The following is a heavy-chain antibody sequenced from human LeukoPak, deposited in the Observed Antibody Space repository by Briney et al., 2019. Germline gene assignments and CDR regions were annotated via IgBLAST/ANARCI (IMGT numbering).Heavy chain of an antibody. CDR2: IIPIFGTA. CDR3: ARDKLGATEAFGI. V-gene: IGHV1-69*13. CDR1: GGTFSSYA. J-gene: IGHJ3*02. D-gene: IGHD1-26*01. Sequence: ASVKVSCKASGGTFSSYAISWVRQAPGQGLEWMGGIIPIFGTANYAQKFQGRVTITADESTSTAYMELSSLRSEDTAVYYCARDKLGATEAFGIWGQGTMVTVSS.